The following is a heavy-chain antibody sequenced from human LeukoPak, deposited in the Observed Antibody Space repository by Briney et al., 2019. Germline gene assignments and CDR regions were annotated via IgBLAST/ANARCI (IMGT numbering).Heavy chain of an antibody. Sequence: GGSLRLSCAASGFTFSSYAMSWVRQAPGKGLECVSAISGSGSSTYYADSVKGRFTISRDNSKNTLYLQMNSLRAEDTAVYYCAKGDYYDSSGYYWGAFDYWGQGTLVTVST. CDR1: GFTFSSYA. D-gene: IGHD3-22*01. CDR2: ISGSGSST. CDR3: AKGDYYDSSGYYWGAFDY. V-gene: IGHV3-23*01. J-gene: IGHJ4*02.